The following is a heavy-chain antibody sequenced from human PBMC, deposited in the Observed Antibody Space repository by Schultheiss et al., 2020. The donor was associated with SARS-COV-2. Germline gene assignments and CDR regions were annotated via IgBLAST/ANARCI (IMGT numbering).Heavy chain of an antibody. CDR3: ARGYCSSTSCYNFYYYGMDV. CDR2: IYHSGST. V-gene: IGHV4-61*01. CDR1: GGSVSSRSYY. J-gene: IGHJ6*02. Sequence: SETLSLTCTVSGGSVSSRSYYWSWIRQPPGKGLEWIGEIYHSGSTNYNPSLKSRVSISVDTSKNQFSLKLSSVTAADTAVYYRARGYCSSTSCYNFYYYGMDVWGQGTTVTVSS. D-gene: IGHD2-2*01.